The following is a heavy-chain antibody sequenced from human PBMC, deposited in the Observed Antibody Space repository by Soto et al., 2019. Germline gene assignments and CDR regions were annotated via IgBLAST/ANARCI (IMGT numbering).Heavy chain of an antibody. CDR1: GFTFGDYA. CDR2: IRSKAYGGTT. Sequence: GGSLRLSCTASGFTFGDYAMSWFRQAPGKGLEWVGFIRSKAYGGTTEYAASVKGRFTISRDDSKSIAYLQMNSLKTEDTAVYYCTRVGYSSGWYVYPWGQGTLVTVSS. V-gene: IGHV3-49*03. CDR3: TRVGYSSGWYVYP. J-gene: IGHJ5*02. D-gene: IGHD6-19*01.